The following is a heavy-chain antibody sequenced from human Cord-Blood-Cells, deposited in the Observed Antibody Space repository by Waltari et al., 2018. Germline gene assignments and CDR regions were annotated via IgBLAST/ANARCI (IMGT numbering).Heavy chain of an antibody. CDR3: ARDRDSSNWFDP. CDR1: GFTFSSYA. Sequence: QVQLVESGGGVVQPGRSLRLSCAASGFTFSSYAMHWVRQAPGKGLEWVAVISYDGSKKYYADSVKGRFTISRDNSKNTLYLQMNSLRAEDTAVYYCARDRDSSNWFDPWGQGTLVTVSS. CDR2: ISYDGSKK. V-gene: IGHV3-30-3*01. D-gene: IGHD6-13*01. J-gene: IGHJ5*02.